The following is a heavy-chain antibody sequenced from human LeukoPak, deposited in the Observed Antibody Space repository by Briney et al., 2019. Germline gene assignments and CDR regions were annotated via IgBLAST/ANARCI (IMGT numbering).Heavy chain of an antibody. V-gene: IGHV1-2*02. D-gene: IGHD6-25*01. CDR1: AYTFTAYY. Sequence: GASVKVSCKASAYTFTAYYIHWVRQPPGQGPEWMGWINPYNGDTNYAQKFQGRVTMTRDTSISTAYMELSRLPSDDTAVYYCAGAQGGSSATMYNWFDPWGPGTLVTVSS. CDR3: AGAQGGSSATMYNWFDP. J-gene: IGHJ5*02. CDR2: INPYNGDT.